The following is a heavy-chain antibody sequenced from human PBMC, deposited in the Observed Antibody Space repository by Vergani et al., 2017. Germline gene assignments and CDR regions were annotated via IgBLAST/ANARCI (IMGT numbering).Heavy chain of an antibody. CDR3: SRGRGYSFGYSDY. CDR1: GFTFSSAW. D-gene: IGHD5-18*01. CDR2: IRNKAYGGTT. Sequence: EVQLVESGGGLVKRGGSLRLSCAASGFTFSSAWMSWVRQAPGKGLEWVAFIRNKAYGGTTEYAASVKGRFTISRDDSKRLAYLQLSGLKTEDTAVYFCSRGRGYSFGYSDYWGQGTLVTVSS. J-gene: IGHJ4*02. V-gene: IGHV3-49*04.